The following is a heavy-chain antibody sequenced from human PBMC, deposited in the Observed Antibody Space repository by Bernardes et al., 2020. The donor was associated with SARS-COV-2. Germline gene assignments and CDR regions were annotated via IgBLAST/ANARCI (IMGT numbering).Heavy chain of an antibody. CDR1: GFTFTNSW. CDR2: INSDGRTT. J-gene: IGHJ6*02. CDR3: AKDQDYGGNSGYYGMDV. D-gene: IGHD4-17*01. V-gene: IGHV3-74*01. Sequence: GGSLRLSCAASGFTFTNSWMHWVRQAPGKGLVWVSRINSDGRTTSYADSVKGRFTISRDNAKNTLYLQMNSLRAEDTALYYCAKDQDYGGNSGYYGMDVWGQGTTVTVSS.